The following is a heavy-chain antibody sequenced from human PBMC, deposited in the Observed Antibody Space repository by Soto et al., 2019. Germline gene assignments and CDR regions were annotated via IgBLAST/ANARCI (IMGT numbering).Heavy chain of an antibody. D-gene: IGHD1-7*01. CDR1: GGSFTSNNW. CDR3: ASRDPGTSVDY. J-gene: IGHJ4*02. CDR2: IYRTGST. V-gene: IGHV4-4*02. Sequence: LSLTCSVSGGSFTSNNWWTWVRQPPGQGLEWIGEIYRTGSTNYNPSLKSRVTISLDKSENQFSLKVTSLTAADTAVYYCASRDPGTSVDYWGQGTLVTVSS.